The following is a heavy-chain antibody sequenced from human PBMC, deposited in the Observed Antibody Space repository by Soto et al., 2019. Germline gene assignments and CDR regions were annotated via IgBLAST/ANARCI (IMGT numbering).Heavy chain of an antibody. J-gene: IGHJ4*02. D-gene: IGHD5-18*01. CDR2: IKQDGSEK. CDR1: GFTFSSYW. Sequence: GGSLRLSCAASGFTFSSYWMSWVRQAPGKGLEWVANIKQDGSEKYYVDSVKGRFTTSRDNAKNSLYLQMNSLRAEDTAVYYCAREAGYSYGYPNYYFDYWGQGTLVTVSS. V-gene: IGHV3-7*05. CDR3: AREAGYSYGYPNYYFDY.